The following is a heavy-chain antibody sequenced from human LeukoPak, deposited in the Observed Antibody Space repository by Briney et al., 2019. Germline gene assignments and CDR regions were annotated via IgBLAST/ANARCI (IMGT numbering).Heavy chain of an antibody. D-gene: IGHD2-15*01. V-gene: IGHV3-11*04. CDR1: GFTFSDYY. Sequence: GSLRLSCAASGFTFSDYYMSWIRQAPGKGLEWVSYISSSGSTIYYADSVKGRFTISRDNAKNSLYLQMNSLRAEDTAVYYCAKDQWGYCSDGSCFPFDYWGQGTLVTVSS. CDR3: AKDQWGYCSDGSCFPFDY. J-gene: IGHJ4*02. CDR2: ISSSGSTI.